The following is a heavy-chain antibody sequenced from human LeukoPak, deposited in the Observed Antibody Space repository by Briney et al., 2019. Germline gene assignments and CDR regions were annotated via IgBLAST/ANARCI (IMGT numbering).Heavy chain of an antibody. V-gene: IGHV3-7*03. CDR2: IKQDRSEK. CDR1: GFTFGDTW. J-gene: IGHJ4*02. CDR3: ATSYDMGWLIGY. D-gene: IGHD3/OR15-3a*01. Sequence: PGGSPRLSCAASGFTFGDTWMNWVRQVPGQGLEWVANIKQDRSEKFYVASVKGRFTISRDNGKSSLYLQMNSLRAEDTALYYCATSYDMGWLIGYWGQGTLVTVSS.